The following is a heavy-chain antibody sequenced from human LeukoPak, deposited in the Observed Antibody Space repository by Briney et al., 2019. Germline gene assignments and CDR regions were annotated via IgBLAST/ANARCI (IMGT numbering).Heavy chain of an antibody. CDR1: GGSISSSSRY. J-gene: IGHJ4*02. D-gene: IGHD1-26*01. CDR3: ARHGGGSYLHHFDY. CDR2: AYFGGST. V-gene: IGHV4-39*01. Sequence: PSETLSLTCTVSGGSISSSSRYWGWIRQPPGKGLECIGSAYFGGSTNYNPSLKSRVTISVDTSKNQFSLKLSSVTAADTAVYYCARHGGGSYLHHFDYWGQGTLVTVSS.